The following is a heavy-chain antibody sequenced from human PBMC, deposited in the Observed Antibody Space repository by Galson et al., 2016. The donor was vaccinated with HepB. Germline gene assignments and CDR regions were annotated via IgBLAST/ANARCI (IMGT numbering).Heavy chain of an antibody. CDR3: AKDCGLGCSGPEY. CDR2: ISYDGSNK. CDR1: GFTFRSYA. V-gene: IGHV3-30-3*01. J-gene: IGHJ4*02. D-gene: IGHD2-15*01. Sequence: SLRLSCAASGFTFRSYAMNWVRQAPGKGLEWVAVISYDGSNKYYADSVKGRFTISRDNSKNTLYLQMNSLRAEDTAVYYCAKDCGLGCSGPEYWGQGTLVTVSS.